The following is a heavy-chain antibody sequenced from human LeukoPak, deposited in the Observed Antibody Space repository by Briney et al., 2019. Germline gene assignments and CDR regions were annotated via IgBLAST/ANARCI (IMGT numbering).Heavy chain of an antibody. Sequence: GESLKISCKGSGSRFTSYWIGWVRPMPGKGLEWMGIIYPGDSDTRYSPSFQGQVTISADKSISTAYLQWSSLKASDTAKYYCARHVRWGGYFDYWGQGTLVTVSS. CDR2: IYPGDSDT. V-gene: IGHV5-51*01. CDR1: GSRFTSYW. CDR3: ARHVRWGGYFDY. J-gene: IGHJ4*02. D-gene: IGHD3-10*01.